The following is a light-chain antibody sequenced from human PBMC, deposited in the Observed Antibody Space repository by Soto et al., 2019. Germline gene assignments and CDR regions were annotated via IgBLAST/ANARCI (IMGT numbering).Light chain of an antibody. V-gene: IGLV2-14*01. CDR2: DVS. J-gene: IGLJ1*01. Sequence: QPVLTQPASVSGSPGQSITISCTGTSSDVGGYNYVSWYQQHPGKAPKLMIYDVSNRPSGVSNRFSGSKSGNTASLTISGLQAEDEADYYCSSYTSSSTHLFGTGTKLTVL. CDR3: SSYTSSSTHL. CDR1: SSDVGGYNY.